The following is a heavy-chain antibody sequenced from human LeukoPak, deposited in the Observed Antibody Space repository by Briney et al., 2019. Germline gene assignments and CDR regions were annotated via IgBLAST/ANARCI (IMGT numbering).Heavy chain of an antibody. CDR1: GYTFTGYY. V-gene: IGHV1-2*02. CDR2: INPNSGGT. D-gene: IGHD6-13*01. CDR3: ARAYSPTSWGLAAAGYYYMDV. Sequence: PWASVKVSCKASGYTFTGYYMHWVRQAPGHGLEWMGWINPNSGGTNYAQKFQGRVTMTRDTSISTAYMELNRLTSDDTAVYYCARAYSPTSWGLAAAGYYYMDVWGKGTTVTVSS. J-gene: IGHJ6*03.